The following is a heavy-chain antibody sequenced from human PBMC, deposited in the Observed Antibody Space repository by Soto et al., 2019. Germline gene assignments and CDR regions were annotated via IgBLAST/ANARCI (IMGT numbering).Heavy chain of an antibody. J-gene: IGHJ4*02. V-gene: IGHV4-4*07. CDR2: IDTSGST. Sequence: SETLSLTCTVSGGSISSYYCNWIRQPAGKGLEWIGRIDTSGSTNYNPSLKSRVTMSVDTSKQEFSLKLSSVTAADTALYYCARGGQDFWSGPFDYWGRGALVTVSS. D-gene: IGHD3-3*01. CDR1: GGSISSYY. CDR3: ARGGQDFWSGPFDY.